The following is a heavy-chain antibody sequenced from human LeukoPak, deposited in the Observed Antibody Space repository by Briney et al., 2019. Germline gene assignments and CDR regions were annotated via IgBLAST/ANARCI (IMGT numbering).Heavy chain of an antibody. D-gene: IGHD6-13*01. V-gene: IGHV3-74*01. CDR3: VRGSNSWSGMDV. CDR1: GFTFSSYW. Sequence: PGGSLRLSCAVSGFTFSSYWMYWVRQGPGEGLVWVSRLRGDGNYTNYAESVKGRFTISRDNAKNTLYLQMNSLRAEDTAVYYCVRGSNSWSGMDVWGQGTTVTVSS. CDR2: LRGDGNYT. J-gene: IGHJ6*02.